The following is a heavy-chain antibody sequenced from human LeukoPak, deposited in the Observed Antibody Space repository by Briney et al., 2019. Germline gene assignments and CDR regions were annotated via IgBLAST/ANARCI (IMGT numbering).Heavy chain of an antibody. Sequence: GGSLRLSCAASGFTFSSYSMNWVRQAPGKGLEWVSSISSSSSYIYYADSVKGRFTISRDNAKNSLYLRMSSLRAEDTAVYYCARGSGSWYDYWGQGTLVTVSS. CDR1: GFTFSSYS. J-gene: IGHJ4*02. D-gene: IGHD6-13*01. CDR3: ARGSGSWYDY. CDR2: ISSSSSYI. V-gene: IGHV3-21*01.